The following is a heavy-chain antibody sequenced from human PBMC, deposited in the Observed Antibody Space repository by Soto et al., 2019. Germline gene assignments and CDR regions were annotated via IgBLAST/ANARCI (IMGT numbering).Heavy chain of an antibody. J-gene: IGHJ5*02. D-gene: IGHD3-3*01. Sequence: QVQLQESGPGLVKPSETLSLTCTVSGGSVSSGSYYWSWIRQPPGKGLEWIGYIYYSGSTNYNPSLTSRVTISVDTSKNQFSLKLSSVTAADTAVYYCARGLQGITIFGVVSWFDPWGQGTLVTVSS. CDR3: ARGLQGITIFGVVSWFDP. V-gene: IGHV4-61*01. CDR1: GGSVSSGSYY. CDR2: IYYSGST.